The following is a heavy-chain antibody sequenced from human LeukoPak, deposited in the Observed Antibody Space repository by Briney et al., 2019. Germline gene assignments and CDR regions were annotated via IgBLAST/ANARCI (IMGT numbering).Heavy chain of an antibody. D-gene: IGHD6-13*01. V-gene: IGHV3-48*04. CDR2: ISSSGSTI. CDR1: GFTFSSYA. J-gene: IGHJ5*02. Sequence: GGSLRLSCAASGFTFSSYAMSWVRQAPGKGLEWVSYISSSGSTIYYADSVKGRFTISRDNAKNSLYLQMNSLRAEDTAVYYCARGSGYSSSWYNWFDPWGQGTLVTVSS. CDR3: ARGSGYSSSWYNWFDP.